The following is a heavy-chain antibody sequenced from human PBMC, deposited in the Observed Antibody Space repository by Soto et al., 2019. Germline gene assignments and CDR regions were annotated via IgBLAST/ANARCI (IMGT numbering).Heavy chain of an antibody. CDR3: ARLEWLSIAAWFDP. CDR2: IYPGDSDT. D-gene: IGHD3-3*01. V-gene: IGHV5-51*01. J-gene: IGHJ5*02. CDR1: GYSFTSYW. Sequence: GESLKISCKGSGYSFTSYWIGWVRQMPGKGLEWMGIIYPGDSDTRYSPSFQGQVTFSADKSINTAYPQWSSLKASDTAIYYCARLEWLSIAAWFDPWGQGTLVTVS.